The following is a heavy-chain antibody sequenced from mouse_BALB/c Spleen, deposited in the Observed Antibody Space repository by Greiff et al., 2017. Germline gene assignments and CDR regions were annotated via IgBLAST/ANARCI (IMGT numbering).Heavy chain of an antibody. CDR2: ILPGSGST. V-gene: IGHV1-9*01. CDR3: ARTITTVVATDY. J-gene: IGHJ2*01. Sequence: QVQLQQSGAELMKPGASVKISCKATGYTFSSYWIEWVKQRPGHGLEWIGEILPGSGSTNYNEKFKGKATFTADTSSNTAYMRLSSLTSEDSAVYYCARTITTVVATDYWGQGTTLTVSS. D-gene: IGHD1-1*01. CDR1: GYTFSSYW.